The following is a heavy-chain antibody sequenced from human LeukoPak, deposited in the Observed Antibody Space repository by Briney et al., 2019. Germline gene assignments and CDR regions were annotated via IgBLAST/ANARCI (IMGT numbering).Heavy chain of an antibody. CDR1: GNIFTSYW. D-gene: IGHD3-16*01. V-gene: IGHV5-51*01. CDR2: IYPGDSDT. CDR3: ARQWRGVSEVGDNYGIDY. Sequence: GESLKISCKGSGNIFTSYWIGWVRQMPGKALEWMGIIYPGDSDTRYNPSFQGQVTISADKSINTAYLQWSSLRATDTAMYYCARQWRGVSEVGDNYGIDYWAREPWSPSPQ. J-gene: IGHJ4*02.